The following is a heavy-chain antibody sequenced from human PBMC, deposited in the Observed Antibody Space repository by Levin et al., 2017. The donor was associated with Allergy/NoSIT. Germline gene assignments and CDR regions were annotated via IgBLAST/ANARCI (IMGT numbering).Heavy chain of an antibody. J-gene: IGHJ5*02. CDR1: GYTFTSYY. V-gene: IGHV1-46*01. CDR3: ARDMIVDTARTNVYNWFDP. Sequence: ASVKVSCKASGYTFTSYYMHWVRQAPGQGLEWMGIINPSGGSTSYAQKFQGRVTMTRDTSTSTVYMELSSLRSEDTAVYYCARDMIVDTARTNVYNWFDPWGQGTLVTVSS. D-gene: IGHD5-18*01. CDR2: INPSGGST.